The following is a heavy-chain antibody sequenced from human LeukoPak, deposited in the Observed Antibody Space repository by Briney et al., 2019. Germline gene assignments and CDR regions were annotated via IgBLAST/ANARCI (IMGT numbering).Heavy chain of an antibody. Sequence: GGSLRLSCAASGFTFSSYSMNWVRQAPGKGLEWVANINLDGSEKFYVDSVKGRFTISRDNAKNSVYLQMNGLRLEDTAVYYCARTGLGLYSFDYWGQGIQVTISS. V-gene: IGHV3-7*01. J-gene: IGHJ4*02. CDR1: GFTFSSYS. D-gene: IGHD3/OR15-3a*01. CDR3: ARTGLGLYSFDY. CDR2: INLDGSEK.